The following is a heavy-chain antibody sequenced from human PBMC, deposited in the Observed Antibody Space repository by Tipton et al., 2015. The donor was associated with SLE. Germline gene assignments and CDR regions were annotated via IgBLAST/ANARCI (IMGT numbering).Heavy chain of an antibody. Sequence: LRLSCAVYGGSFSGYYWNWIRQPPGKGLEWIGEINHSGSTNYNPSLKSRVTISVDTSKNQFSLKLSSVTAADTAVYYCARTNRLPYRVYFDSWGQGTLVTVSS. D-gene: IGHD1-14*01. CDR2: INHSGST. CDR3: ARTNRLPYRVYFDS. V-gene: IGHV4-34*01. J-gene: IGHJ4*02. CDR1: GGSFSGYY.